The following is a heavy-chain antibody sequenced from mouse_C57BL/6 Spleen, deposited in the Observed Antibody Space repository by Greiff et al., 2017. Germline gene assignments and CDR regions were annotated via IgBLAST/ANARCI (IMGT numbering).Heavy chain of an antibody. Sequence: QVQLQQPGAELVRPGSSVKLSCKASGYTFTSYWMHWVKQRPIQGLEWIGNIDPSDSETHYNQKFKDKATLTVDKSSSTAYMQLSSLTSEDSTVYYCASHYYGSRDYAKDYWGQGTSVTVSS. J-gene: IGHJ4*01. CDR1: GYTFTSYW. V-gene: IGHV1-52*01. D-gene: IGHD1-1*01. CDR3: ASHYYGSRDYAKDY. CDR2: IDPSDSET.